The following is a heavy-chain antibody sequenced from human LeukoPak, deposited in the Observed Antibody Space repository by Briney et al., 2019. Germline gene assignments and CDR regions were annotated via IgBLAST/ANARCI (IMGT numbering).Heavy chain of an antibody. V-gene: IGHV1-69*02. CDR2: IIPILGIA. CDR1: GGTFSSYP. Sequence: ASVKVSCKASGGTFSSYPISWVRQAPGQGLEWMGRIIPILGIANYAQKFQGRVTITADKSTSTAYMELSSLRSEDTAVYYCARANVLLWFGEMKENWFDPWGQGTLVTVSS. CDR3: ARANVLLWFGEMKENWFDP. J-gene: IGHJ5*02. D-gene: IGHD3-10*01.